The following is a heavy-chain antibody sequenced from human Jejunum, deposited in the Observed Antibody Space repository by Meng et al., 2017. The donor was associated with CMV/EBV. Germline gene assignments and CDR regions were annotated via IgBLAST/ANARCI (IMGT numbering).Heavy chain of an antibody. CDR1: GDSVSSNTVA. J-gene: IGHJ4*02. CDR3: ARGEDSSLDY. CDR2: TYYRSKWYS. Sequence: PRQQSGPGLVKPSQTLSLTCAISGDSVSSNTVAWNWIRLSPSRGLEWLGRTYYRSKWYSEYTVSVRSRISITPDTSKNQFSLQLTSVTPDDTAVYYCARGEDSSLDYWGQGTLVTVSS. V-gene: IGHV6-1*01. D-gene: IGHD6-13*01.